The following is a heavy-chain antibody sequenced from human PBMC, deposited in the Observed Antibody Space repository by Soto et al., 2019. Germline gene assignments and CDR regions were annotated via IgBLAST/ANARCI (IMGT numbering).Heavy chain of an antibody. V-gene: IGHV4-31*03. Sequence: TLSLTCTVSGGSISDGYYWTWIRQHPGKGLEWIGSISASGSTSYNPSLKSRLTVSVDKSKNQFSLNLRSVTAADTAVYYCARRDRSGFSYWLDTWGQGTLVTVSS. CDR2: ISASGST. J-gene: IGHJ5*02. CDR1: GGSISDGYY. CDR3: ARRDRSGFSYWLDT. D-gene: IGHD3-22*01.